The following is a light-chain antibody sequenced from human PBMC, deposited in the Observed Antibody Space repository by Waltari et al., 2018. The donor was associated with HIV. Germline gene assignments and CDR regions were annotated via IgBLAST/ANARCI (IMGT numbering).Light chain of an antibody. J-gene: IGLJ1*01. Sequence: QSVLTQPPSASGTPGQRVTISCSGSNSNIGSNTVNWYHQLPGTAPKLLIYSNNQRPSGVPDRFSGSQSGTSASLAISGLQSEDEADYYCAAWDDSLNGYVFGTGTKVTVL. CDR2: SNN. V-gene: IGLV1-44*01. CDR3: AAWDDSLNGYV. CDR1: NSNIGSNT.